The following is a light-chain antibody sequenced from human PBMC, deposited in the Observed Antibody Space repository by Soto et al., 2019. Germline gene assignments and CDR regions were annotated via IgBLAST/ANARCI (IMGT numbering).Light chain of an antibody. CDR3: QQYNNWPPWT. CDR2: DAS. J-gene: IGKJ1*01. CDR1: QSVSNN. Sequence: ILMTQSPATLSVSPGERATLSCRASQSVSNNLAWYQQKPGQAPRLLIYDASTRATGIPARFSGSGSGTEFTLPISGLQSEDFAVYSCQQYNNWPPWTFGQGTKVEIK. V-gene: IGKV3-15*01.